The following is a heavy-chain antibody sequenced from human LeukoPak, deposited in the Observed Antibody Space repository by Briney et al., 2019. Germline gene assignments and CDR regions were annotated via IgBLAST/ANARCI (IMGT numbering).Heavy chain of an antibody. D-gene: IGHD5-12*01. CDR2: IYSGGSA. J-gene: IGHJ4*02. CDR1: GFTVSNNY. V-gene: IGHV3-66*01. Sequence: PGGSLRLSCAASGFTVSNNYMSWVPPAPGKGLEWVSVIYSGGSAYYADSVKGRFSISRDKSKNTLYLQMNSLRAEDTAVYYCAIRKSGNAIDYWGQGTLVTVSS. CDR3: AIRKSGNAIDY.